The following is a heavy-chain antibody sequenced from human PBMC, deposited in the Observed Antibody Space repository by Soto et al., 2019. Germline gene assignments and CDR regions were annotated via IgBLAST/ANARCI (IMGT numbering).Heavy chain of an antibody. J-gene: IGHJ5*02. D-gene: IGHD3-22*01. CDR3: ARDVGGSVVPHWFDP. CDR1: GHSISADY. V-gene: IGHV4-4*07. CDR2: VDASGNT. Sequence: QVQLQESGPGLVKASEPLSLICTVSGHSISADYWSWIRQPAGKRLEWIGRVDASGNTNYNPSLKSRVTMSVDTSKNQFFLTVRSVTAADTGMYFCARDVGGSVVPHWFDPWGQGALVTVSS.